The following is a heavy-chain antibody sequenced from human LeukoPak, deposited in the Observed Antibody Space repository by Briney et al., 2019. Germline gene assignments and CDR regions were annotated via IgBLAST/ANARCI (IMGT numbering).Heavy chain of an antibody. D-gene: IGHD1-26*01. J-gene: IGHJ6*02. V-gene: IGHV1-18*01. CDR2: ISAYNGNT. Sequence: ASVKVSCKASGYTFTSYGISWVRQAPGQGLEWMGWISAYNGNTNYAQKLQGRVTMTTDTSTSTAYMELRSLRSDDTAVCYCARVAQWDATHSRYYYYYGMDVWGQGTTVTVSS. CDR1: GYTFTSYG. CDR3: ARVAQWDATHSRYYYYYGMDV.